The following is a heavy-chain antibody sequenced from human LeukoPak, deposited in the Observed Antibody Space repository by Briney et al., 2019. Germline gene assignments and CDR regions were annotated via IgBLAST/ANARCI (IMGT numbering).Heavy chain of an antibody. V-gene: IGHV1-69*01. D-gene: IGHD4-17*01. CDR1: GGTFSSYA. CDR2: IIPIFGTA. J-gene: IGHJ4*02. CDR3: AGDLYGDYPAGNY. Sequence: GASVKVSCKASGGTFSSYAISWVRQAPGQGLEWMGGIIPIFGTANYAQKFQGRVTITADESTSTAYMELSSLRSEDTAVYYCAGDLYGDYPAGNYWGQGTLVTVSS.